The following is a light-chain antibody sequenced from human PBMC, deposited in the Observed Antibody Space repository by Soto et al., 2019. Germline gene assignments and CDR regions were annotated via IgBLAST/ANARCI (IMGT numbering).Light chain of an antibody. CDR3: QLYGSSPNT. Sequence: VLTQSPGTLSVSPEERVTLSCRASQTVSSDYVAWYQQKPGQAPRLLIYGASRRATGIPDRFTGGGSRADFTLTISRLEPEDFAVYYCQLYGSSPNTFGQGTKLEI. CDR2: GAS. CDR1: QTVSSDY. V-gene: IGKV3-20*01. J-gene: IGKJ2*01.